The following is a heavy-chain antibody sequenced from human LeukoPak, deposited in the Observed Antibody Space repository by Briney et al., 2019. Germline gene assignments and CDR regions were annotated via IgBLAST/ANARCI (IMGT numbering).Heavy chain of an antibody. Sequence: GGSLRLSCAASGFTVSSNYMSWVRQAPGKGLEWVSVIYNGGSTYYADSVKGRFTISRDNSKNTLYLQMNSLRAEDTAVYYCARGGVAAAGMDMDVWGQGTTVTVSS. J-gene: IGHJ6*02. D-gene: IGHD6-13*01. CDR1: GFTVSSNY. CDR3: ARGGVAAAGMDMDV. V-gene: IGHV3-66*02. CDR2: IYNGGST.